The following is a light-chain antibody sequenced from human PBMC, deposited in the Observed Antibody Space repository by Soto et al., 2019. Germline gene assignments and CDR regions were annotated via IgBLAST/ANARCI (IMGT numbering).Light chain of an antibody. CDR1: QGISSY. CDR2: AAS. CDR3: QQLNSYPL. Sequence: DIQLTQSPSFLSASVGDRVTITCRVSQGISSYLAWYQQKPGKAPKLLIYAASTLQSGVPSRFSGSGSGTEFTLTISSLQPEDFATYYCQQLNSYPLFGPGTKVDIK. V-gene: IGKV1-9*01. J-gene: IGKJ3*01.